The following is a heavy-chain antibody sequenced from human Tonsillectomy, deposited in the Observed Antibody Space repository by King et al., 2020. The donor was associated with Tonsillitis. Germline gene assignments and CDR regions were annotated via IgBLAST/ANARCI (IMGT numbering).Heavy chain of an antibody. Sequence: GGVRQMPGKGLEWMGIIYPGDSDTRYSPSFQGNVTISADKSISTAYLQWSSLKASDTAMYYCARSDISGSSSLFDYLGQGTLVTVSS. J-gene: IGHJ4*02. D-gene: IGHD3-22*01. V-gene: IGHV5-51*01. CDR2: IYPGDSDT. CDR3: ARSDISGSSSLFDY.